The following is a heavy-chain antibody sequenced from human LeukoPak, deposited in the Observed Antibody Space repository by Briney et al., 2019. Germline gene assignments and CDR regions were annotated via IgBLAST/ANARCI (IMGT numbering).Heavy chain of an antibody. CDR1: GFTFSNYW. Sequence: GGSLRLSCAASGFTFSNYWMHWVRQAPGKGLVWVSRIDTDGSSATYADSVKGRFTISRDNAKNTVYLQMNSLRVEDTGVYSCASALTTVTPHFHYWGQGTLVTVSS. CDR3: ASALTTVTPHFHY. V-gene: IGHV3-74*01. D-gene: IGHD4-17*01. CDR2: IDTDGSSA. J-gene: IGHJ4*02.